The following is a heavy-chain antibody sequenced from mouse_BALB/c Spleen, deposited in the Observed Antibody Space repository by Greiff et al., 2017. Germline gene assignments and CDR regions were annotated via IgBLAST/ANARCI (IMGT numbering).Heavy chain of an antibody. D-gene: IGHD1-1*01. CDR3: ARRIITTVVAPAMDY. Sequence: EVKLEESGGGLVKPGGSLKLSCAASGFTFSSYAMSWVRQTPEKRLEWVASISSGGSTYYPDSVKGRFTISRDNARNILYLQMSSRRSEDTAMYYCARRIITTVVAPAMDYWGQGTSVTVSS. V-gene: IGHV5-6-5*01. CDR2: ISSGGST. J-gene: IGHJ4*01. CDR1: GFTFSSYA.